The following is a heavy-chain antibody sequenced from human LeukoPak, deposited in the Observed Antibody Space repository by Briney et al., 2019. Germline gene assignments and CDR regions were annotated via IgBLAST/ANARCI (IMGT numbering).Heavy chain of an antibody. V-gene: IGHV4-34*01. CDR2: IKHSGST. J-gene: IGHJ4*02. D-gene: IGHD2-21*02. CDR1: GGSFSGYY. CDR3: ARGHCGGDCYSGYYFDY. Sequence: SDTLSLTCAVHGGSFSGYYWSWIRQPPGKGLEWIGEIKHSGSTNYNPSLKSRVTISVGTSKNQFSLKLSSVTAADTAVYYCARGHCGGDCYSGYYFDYWGQGTLVTVSS.